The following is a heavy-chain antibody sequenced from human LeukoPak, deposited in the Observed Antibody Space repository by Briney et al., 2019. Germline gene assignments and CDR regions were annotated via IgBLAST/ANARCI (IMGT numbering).Heavy chain of an antibody. J-gene: IGHJ6*03. CDR1: GYSLTSYW. Sequence: GESLKISCKGSGYSLTSYWIGWVRQMPGKGLEWMGIIYPGDSDTRYSPSFQGQVTISADKSISTAHLQWSSLKASDTAMYYCARLYYGSGSYSWYYYYYMDVWGKGTTVTVSS. D-gene: IGHD3-10*01. CDR3: ARLYYGSGSYSWYYYYYMDV. V-gene: IGHV5-51*01. CDR2: IYPGDSDT.